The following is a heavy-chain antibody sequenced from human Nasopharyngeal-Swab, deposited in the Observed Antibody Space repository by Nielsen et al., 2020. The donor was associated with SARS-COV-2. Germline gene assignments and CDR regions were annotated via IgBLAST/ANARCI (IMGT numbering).Heavy chain of an antibody. CDR3: ATSMAVAGTQPPLY. CDR2: FDPEDGET. D-gene: IGHD6-19*01. J-gene: IGHJ4*02. Sequence: ASVKVSCKVSGYTLTELSMHWVRQAPGKGLEWMGGFDPEDGETIYAQKFQGRVTMTEDTSTDTAYMELSSLRSEDTAVYYCATSMAVAGTQPPLYWGQGTLVTVSP. V-gene: IGHV1-24*01. CDR1: GYTLTELS.